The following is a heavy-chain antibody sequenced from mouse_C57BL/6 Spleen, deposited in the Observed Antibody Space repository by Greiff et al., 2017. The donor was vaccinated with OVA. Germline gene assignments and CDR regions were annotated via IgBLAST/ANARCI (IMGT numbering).Heavy chain of an antibody. CDR1: GYSITSGYY. D-gene: IGHD4-1*01. CDR2: ISYDGSN. Sequence: ESGPGLVKPSQSLSLTCSVTGYSITSGYYWNWIRQSPGNKLEWMGYISYDGSNDYNPSLKNQISITRDTSKNQLFLKLKSVTTEDTATYYCARGWDNYFDYWGQGTTLTVSS. J-gene: IGHJ2*01. V-gene: IGHV3-6*01. CDR3: ARGWDNYFDY.